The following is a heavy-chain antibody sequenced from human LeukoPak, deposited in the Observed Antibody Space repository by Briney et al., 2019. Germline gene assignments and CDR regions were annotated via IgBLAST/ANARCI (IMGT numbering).Heavy chain of an antibody. CDR1: EGTFSSYA. CDR2: IIPIFGTA. CDR3: ARAKYITMIQGDWLDP. Sequence: GASVKVSCKASEGTFSSYAISWVRQAPGQGLEWMGGIIPIFGTANYAQKFQGKVTITADESTSTAYMELSSLRSEDTAVYYCARAKYITMIQGDWLDPWGQGTLVTVSS. D-gene: IGHD3-22*01. J-gene: IGHJ5*02. V-gene: IGHV1-69*13.